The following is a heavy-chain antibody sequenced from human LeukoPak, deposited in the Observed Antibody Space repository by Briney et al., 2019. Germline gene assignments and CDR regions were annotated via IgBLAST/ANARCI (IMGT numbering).Heavy chain of an antibody. D-gene: IGHD1-1*01. CDR2: ILSSGKTI. J-gene: IGHJ4*02. CDR1: GFTFSSYE. V-gene: IGHV3-48*03. CDR3: AREGWNGDLDY. Sequence: QPGGSLRLSCAASGFTFSSYEMNWVRQAPGKGLEWVSYILSSGKTIYYADSVKGRFTISRDNAKNSLYLQMNSLRAEDTAVYYCAREGWNGDLDYWGQGTLVTVSS.